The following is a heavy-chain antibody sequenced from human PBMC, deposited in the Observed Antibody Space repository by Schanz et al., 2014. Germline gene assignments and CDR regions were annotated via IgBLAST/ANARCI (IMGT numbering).Heavy chain of an antibody. CDR1: GGSFIGYD. J-gene: IGHJ1*01. CDR2: INHYGRT. Sequence: QVRLQQWGAGLLKPSGTLSLTCAVYGGSFIGYDWSWIRQFPGQDLEWIGDINHYGRTNYNPSLMGGVSISIDASQTQFSLKMTSVPAADTAIYYCAIPRGSYAPNWSEARYFQHWGQGSLVTVSS. V-gene: IGHV4-34*01. D-gene: IGHD1-1*01. CDR3: AIPRGSYAPNWSEARYFQH.